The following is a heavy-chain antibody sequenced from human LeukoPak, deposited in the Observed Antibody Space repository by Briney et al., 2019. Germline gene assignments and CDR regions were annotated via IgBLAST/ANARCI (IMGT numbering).Heavy chain of an antibody. D-gene: IGHD3-10*01. CDR3: ARDQGVTDPPPYGLDV. CDR1: GGTFSSYA. CDR2: IIPILDIA. J-gene: IGHJ6*02. V-gene: IGHV1-69*04. Sequence: SVKVSCKASGGTFSSYAISWVRQAPGQGLECMGRIIPILDIATYAQKFQGRVTITADKSTSTAYMELSSLSSEDTAVYYCARDQGVTDPPPYGLDVWGQGTTVTVSS.